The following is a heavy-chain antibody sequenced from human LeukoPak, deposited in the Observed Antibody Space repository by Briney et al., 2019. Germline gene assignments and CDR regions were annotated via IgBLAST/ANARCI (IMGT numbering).Heavy chain of an antibody. D-gene: IGHD3-22*01. J-gene: IGHJ4*02. CDR2: MNPNSGNT. CDR1: GYTFTSYD. CDR3: ARTPERIYYDSSGYQYYFDY. Sequence: ASVKVSCKASGYTFTSYDINWVRQATGQGLEWMGWMNPNSGNTGYAQKFQGRVTMTRNTSISTAYMELSSLRSEDTAVYYCARTPERIYYDSSGYQYYFDYWGQGTLVTVSS. V-gene: IGHV1-8*01.